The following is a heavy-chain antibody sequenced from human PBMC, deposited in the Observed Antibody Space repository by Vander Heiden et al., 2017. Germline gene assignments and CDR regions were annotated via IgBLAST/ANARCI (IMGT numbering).Heavy chain of an antibody. CDR1: GFTVGDDA. J-gene: IGHJ6*02. D-gene: IGHD5-18*01. CDR3: TRVYSYGYNYYGMDV. Sequence: EVQLVESGGGLVKPGRSLRLSCSASGFTVGDDAMSWLRQAPGKGLEWVAFIRRKIYGGTTEYAASVKGRFTISRDDSKNIAYLQMNSLKTEDTAVYYCTRVYSYGYNYYGMDVWGQGTTVTVSS. CDR2: IRRKIYGGTT. V-gene: IGHV3-49*05.